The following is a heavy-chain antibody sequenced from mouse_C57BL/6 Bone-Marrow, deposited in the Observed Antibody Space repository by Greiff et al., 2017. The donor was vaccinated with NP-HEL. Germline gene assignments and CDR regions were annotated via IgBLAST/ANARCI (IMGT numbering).Heavy chain of an antibody. D-gene: IGHD1-1*01. CDR3: ARQRGPITTVVAPYFDY. V-gene: IGHV5-4*03. CDR1: GFTFSSYA. Sequence: EVKVVESGGGLVKPGGSLKLSCAASGFTFSSYAMSWVRQTPEKRLEWVATISDGGSYTYYPDNVKGRFTISRDNAKNNLYLQMSSLKSEDTAMYYCARQRGPITTVVAPYFDYWGQGTTLTVSS. J-gene: IGHJ2*01. CDR2: ISDGGSYT.